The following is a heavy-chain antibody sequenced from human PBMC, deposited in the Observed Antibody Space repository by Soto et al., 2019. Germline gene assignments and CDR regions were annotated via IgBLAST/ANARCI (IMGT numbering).Heavy chain of an antibody. J-gene: IGHJ4*02. CDR2: IGGSAGST. V-gene: IGHV3-23*01. CDR3: AKGKYSGSYSPLYYFDY. Sequence: PGGSRRLSCAVSGFTFSNYAMSWVRQAPGKGLEWVSVIGGSAGSTDYADSVKGRFTISRDISRITLFLQMSSVKAEDTAVYYFAKGKYSGSYSPLYYFDYWGLGTLVTVS. D-gene: IGHD1-26*01. CDR1: GFTFSNYA.